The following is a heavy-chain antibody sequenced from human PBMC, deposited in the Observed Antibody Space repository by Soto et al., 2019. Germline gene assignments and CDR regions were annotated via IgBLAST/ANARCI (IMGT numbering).Heavy chain of an antibody. CDR1: GASIDSNY. J-gene: IGHJ6*02. CDR3: ARDRTHFDSSAYYSGLDV. V-gene: IGHV4-59*13. D-gene: IGHD3-22*01. CDR2: IYYSGST. Sequence: SETLSLTCTVSGASIDSNYWNWIRQPPGKGLEWIGYIYYSGSTTYNPSLKTRVTISVDRSKNQFSLKLTSVTAADTAVYYCARDRTHFDSSAYYSGLDVWGQGTTVTVSS.